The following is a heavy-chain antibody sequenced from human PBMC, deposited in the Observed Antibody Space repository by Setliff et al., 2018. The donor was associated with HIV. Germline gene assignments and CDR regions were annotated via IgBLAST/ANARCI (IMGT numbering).Heavy chain of an antibody. J-gene: IGHJ6*03. CDR1: GDSISSHY. D-gene: IGHD6-6*01. Sequence: SETLSLTCTVSGDSISSHYWSWIRQPPVKGLELIGYIYYSGSTSYNHSLKSRVTLFVDTSKSQALLTLRSVTAADPAVYYCARAYGFISASHYYYYYMDVWGKGTTVTVSS. V-gene: IGHV4-59*11. CDR3: ARAYGFISASHYYYYYMDV. CDR2: IYYSGST.